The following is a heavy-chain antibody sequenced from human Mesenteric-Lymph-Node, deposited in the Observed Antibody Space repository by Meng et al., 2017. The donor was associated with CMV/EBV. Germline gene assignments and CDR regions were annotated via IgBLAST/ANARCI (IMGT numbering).Heavy chain of an antibody. CDR1: GGSIRVYY. J-gene: IGHJ4*02. CDR3: ARAQGVAVTDY. CDR2: IYDSGRN. Sequence: SETLSLTCTVSGGSIRVYYWNWIRQPPGKGLEWIGYIYDSGRNNYNPSLKSRVTMSIDTSKNQFSLKLTSVTAADTAVYYCARAQGVAVTDYWGQGTLVTVSS. V-gene: IGHV4-59*01. D-gene: IGHD6-19*01.